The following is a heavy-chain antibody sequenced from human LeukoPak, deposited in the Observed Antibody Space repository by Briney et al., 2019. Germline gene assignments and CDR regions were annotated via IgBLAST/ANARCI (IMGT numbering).Heavy chain of an antibody. Sequence: GGSLRLSCAASGFIFRDFEMNWVRQAPGKGLEWISYISSSGNTIYYADSVKGRFTISRDNAKNSLYLQMNSLRAEDTAVYYCARAESSSWSFYYYYYYMDVWGKGTTVTISS. V-gene: IGHV3-48*03. CDR3: ARAESSSWSFYYYYYYMDV. D-gene: IGHD6-13*01. J-gene: IGHJ6*03. CDR2: ISSSGNTI. CDR1: GFIFRDFE.